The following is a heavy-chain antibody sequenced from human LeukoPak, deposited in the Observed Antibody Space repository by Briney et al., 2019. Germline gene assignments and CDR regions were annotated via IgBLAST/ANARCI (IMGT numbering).Heavy chain of an antibody. CDR3: VKDQGDVYHYYGMDV. CDR1: GFTFSSYA. CDR2: ISGSGGST. D-gene: IGHD3-16*01. Sequence: GGSLRLSCAASGFTFSSYAMSWVRQAPGKGLEWVSAISGSGGSTYYADSVKGRFTISRDNSKNTLYLQMNSLRAEDTAVYYCVKDQGDVYHYYGMDVWGQGTTVTVSS. V-gene: IGHV3-23*01. J-gene: IGHJ6*02.